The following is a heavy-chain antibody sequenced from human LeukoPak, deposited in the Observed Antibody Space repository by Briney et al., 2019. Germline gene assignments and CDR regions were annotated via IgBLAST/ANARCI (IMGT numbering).Heavy chain of an antibody. Sequence: GGSLRLSCAASGFTFSSYWMSWVRQAPGKGLEWLANINSDASEKYYVGSVKGRFTISRDNAKNSVYLQMNSLRAEDAAVYYCARDTYYFGSGSYYRDSWGQGTLVTVSS. V-gene: IGHV3-7*01. D-gene: IGHD3-10*01. CDR3: ARDTYYFGSGSYYRDS. CDR2: INSDASEK. J-gene: IGHJ4*02. CDR1: GFTFSSYW.